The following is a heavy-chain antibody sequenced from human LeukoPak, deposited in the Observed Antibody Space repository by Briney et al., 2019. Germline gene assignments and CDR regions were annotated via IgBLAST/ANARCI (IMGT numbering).Heavy chain of an antibody. V-gene: IGHV3-23*01. CDR3: AKDQEGSRYYDFWSGYSPYNWFDP. D-gene: IGHD3-3*01. CDR2: ISGSGGST. J-gene: IGHJ5*02. CDR1: GFTFSSYA. Sequence: GGSLRLSCAASGFTFSSYAMSWVRQAPGKGLEWVSAISGSGGSTYYADSVKGRFTISRDNSKNTLYLQMNSLRAEDTAVYYCAKDQEGSRYYDFWSGYSPYNWFDPWGQGTLVTVSS.